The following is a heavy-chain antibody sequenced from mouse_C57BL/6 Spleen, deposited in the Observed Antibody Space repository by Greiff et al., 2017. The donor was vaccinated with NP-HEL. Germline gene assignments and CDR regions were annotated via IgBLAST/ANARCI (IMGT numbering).Heavy chain of an antibody. J-gene: IGHJ1*03. D-gene: IGHD1-1*01. Sequence: QVQLKQSGPELVKPGASVKISCKASGYAFSSSWMHWVKQRPGKGLEWIGRIYPGDGDTNYNGKFKGKATLTADKSSSTAYMQLSSLTSEDSAVYFCARTGHYYGSSYEYFDVWGTGTTVTVSS. CDR1: GYAFSSSW. CDR2: IYPGDGDT. V-gene: IGHV1-82*01. CDR3: ARTGHYYGSSYEYFDV.